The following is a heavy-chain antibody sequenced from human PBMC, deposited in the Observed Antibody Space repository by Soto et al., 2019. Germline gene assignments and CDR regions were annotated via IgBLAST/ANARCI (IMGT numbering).Heavy chain of an antibody. J-gene: IGHJ4*02. CDR1: GFTFSSYG. Sequence: GGSLRLSCAASGFTFSSYGMHWVRQAPGKGLEWVAVIWYDGSNKYYADSVKGRFTISRDNSKNTLYLQMNSLRAEDTAVYYCARDFGVVVAATMAGHDYWGQGTLVTVSS. CDR2: IWYDGSNK. D-gene: IGHD2-15*01. CDR3: ARDFGVVVAATMAGHDY. V-gene: IGHV3-33*01.